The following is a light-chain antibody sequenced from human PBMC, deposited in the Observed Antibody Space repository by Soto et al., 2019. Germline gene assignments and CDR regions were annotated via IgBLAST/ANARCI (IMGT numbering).Light chain of an antibody. J-gene: IGKJ3*01. CDR1: QSISSW. Sequence: DIQMTQSPSTLSASVGDRVTITCRASQSISSWLAWYQQKPGKAPKLLIYKASSLESGVPSRFSGSVSGTESILTISSLQPDDFATYYCQQSFTFGPGTKVDIK. CDR2: KAS. CDR3: QQSFT. V-gene: IGKV1-5*03.